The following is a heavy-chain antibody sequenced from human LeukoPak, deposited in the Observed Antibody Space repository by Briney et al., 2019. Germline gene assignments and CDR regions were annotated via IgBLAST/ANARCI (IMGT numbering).Heavy chain of an antibody. D-gene: IGHD3-9*01. Sequence: IYYSGSTNYNPSLKSRVTISLDTSKNQFSLKLSSVTTADTAVYYCARMPDILTGLDSWGQGTLVTVPS. V-gene: IGHV4-59*01. J-gene: IGHJ4*02. CDR2: IYYSGST. CDR3: ARMPDILTGLDS.